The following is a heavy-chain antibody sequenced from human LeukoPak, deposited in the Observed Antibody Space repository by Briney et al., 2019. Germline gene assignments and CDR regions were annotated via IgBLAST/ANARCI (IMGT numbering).Heavy chain of an antibody. CDR1: GGTFISYA. CDR3: AKDVSRILTGARNYFDS. V-gene: IGHV1-69*13. J-gene: IGHJ4*02. Sequence: ASVKVSCKASGGTFISYAISWVRQAPGQGLEWMGGIIPILGTANYAQKFQGRVTITADESTSTAYMELSSLRAEDTAVYYCAKDVSRILTGARNYFDSWGQGTLVTVSS. CDR2: IIPILGTA. D-gene: IGHD3-9*01.